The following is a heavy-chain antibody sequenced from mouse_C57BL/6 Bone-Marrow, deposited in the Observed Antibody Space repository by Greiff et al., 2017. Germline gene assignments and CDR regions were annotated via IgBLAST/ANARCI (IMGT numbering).Heavy chain of an antibody. D-gene: IGHD1-1*01. J-gene: IGHJ4*01. V-gene: IGHV1-81*01. CDR3: ARYYYYGSSYAMDY. CDR1: GYTFTSYG. CDR2: IYPRSGNT. Sequence: VQLQQSGAELARPGASVTLSCKASGYTFTSYGISWVKQRTGQGLEWIGEIYPRSGNTYYNEKFKGKATLTADKSSSTAYMELRSLTSEDSAVYFCARYYYYGSSYAMDYWGQGTSVTVSS.